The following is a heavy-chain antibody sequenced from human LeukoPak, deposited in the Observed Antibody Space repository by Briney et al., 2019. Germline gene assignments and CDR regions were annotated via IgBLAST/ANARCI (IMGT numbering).Heavy chain of an antibody. D-gene: IGHD6-19*01. CDR2: INPNSGGT. CDR1: GYTFTGYY. J-gene: IGHJ4*02. CDR3: AIDSSGWSRRAYYFDY. V-gene: IGHV1-2*02. Sequence: GASVKVSCKASGYTFTGYYMHWVRQAPGQGLEWMGWINPNSGGTNYAQKFQGRVTMTRDTCISTAYMELSRLRSDDTAVYYCAIDSSGWSRRAYYFDYWGQGTLVTVSS.